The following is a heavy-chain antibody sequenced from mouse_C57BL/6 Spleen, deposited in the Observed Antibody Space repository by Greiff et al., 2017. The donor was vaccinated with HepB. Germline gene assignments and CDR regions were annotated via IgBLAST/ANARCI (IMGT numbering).Heavy chain of an antibody. D-gene: IGHD2-5*01. J-gene: IGHJ4*01. CDR2: INPSSGYT. Sequence: QVQLKESGAELAKPGASVKLSCKASGYTFTSYWMHWVKQRPGKGLEWIGYINPSSGYTKYNQKFKDKATLTADKSSSTAYMQLSSLTYEDSAVYYCARSAYYINYEGYYYAMDYWGQGTSVTVSS. CDR3: ARSAYYINYEGYYYAMDY. CDR1: GYTFTSYW. V-gene: IGHV1-7*01.